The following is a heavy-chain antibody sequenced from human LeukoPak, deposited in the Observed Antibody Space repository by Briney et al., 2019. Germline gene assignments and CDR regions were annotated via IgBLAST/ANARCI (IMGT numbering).Heavy chain of an antibody. D-gene: IGHD4-17*01. CDR1: GGSFSGYY. CDR2: INHSGST. Sequence: SETLSLTCAVYGGSFSGYYWSWIRQPPGKGLEWIGEINHSGSTYYNPSLKSRVTISVDTSKNQFSLKLSSVTAADTAVYYCARGPYGYFDYWGQGTLVTVSS. V-gene: IGHV4-34*01. J-gene: IGHJ4*02. CDR3: ARGPYGYFDY.